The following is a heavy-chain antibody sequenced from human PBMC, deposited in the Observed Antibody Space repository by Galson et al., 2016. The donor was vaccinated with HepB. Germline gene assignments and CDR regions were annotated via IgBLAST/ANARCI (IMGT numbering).Heavy chain of an antibody. D-gene: IGHD6-13*01. CDR2: INQNGSP. J-gene: IGHJ5*02. CDR3: ARVSVLYSSAWYGWFDP. CDR1: GGTFSGFY. V-gene: IGHV4-34*01. Sequence: SETLSLTCGINGGTFSGFYWSWIRQPPGKGLQWIGEINQNGSPNYNPSLKSRVTMSVDTSRNHFSLKMSSVTAADTAIYYCARVSVLYSSAWYGWFDPWGQGVLVTVSS.